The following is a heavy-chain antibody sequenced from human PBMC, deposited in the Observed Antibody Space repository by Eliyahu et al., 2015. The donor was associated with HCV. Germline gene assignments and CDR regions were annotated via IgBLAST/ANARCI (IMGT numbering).Heavy chain of an antibody. V-gene: IGHV5-51*01. D-gene: IGHD3-16*01. CDR1: GYSFTXYW. J-gene: IGHJ4*02. Sequence: GYSFTXYWXGWXRXMPGKGLEWMGIIYPGDSDTRYSPSFQGQVTISADKSISTAYLQWSSLKASDTAMYYCARGYGYFDYWGQGTLVTVSS. CDR2: IYPGDSDT. CDR3: ARGYGYFDY.